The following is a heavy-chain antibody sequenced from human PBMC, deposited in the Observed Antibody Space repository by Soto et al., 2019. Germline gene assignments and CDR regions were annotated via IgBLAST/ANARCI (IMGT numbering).Heavy chain of an antibody. D-gene: IGHD3-3*01. J-gene: IGHJ6*02. CDR3: ARGATIFGVASNPYYYYYGMDV. CDR2: ISYDGSNK. Sequence: HPVGSLRLSCAASGFTFSSYAMHWVRQAPGKGLEWVAVISYDGSNKYYADSVKGRFTISRDNSKNTLYLQMNSLRAEDTAVYYCARGATIFGVASNPYYYYYGMDVWGQGTTVTVSS. CDR1: GFTFSSYA. V-gene: IGHV3-30-3*01.